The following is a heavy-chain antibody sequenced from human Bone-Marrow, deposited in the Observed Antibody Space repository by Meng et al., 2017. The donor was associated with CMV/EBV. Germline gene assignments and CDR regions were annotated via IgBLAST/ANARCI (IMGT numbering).Heavy chain of an antibody. CDR3: ARASLGYYYYYGMDV. CDR1: GGSISSYY. CDR2: IYYSGST. Sequence: GSLRLSCTVSGGSISSYYWSWIRQPPGKGLEWIGYIYYSGSTNYNPSLKSRVTISVDTSKNQFSLKLSSVTAADTAVYYCARASLGYYYYYGMDVWGQGTTVTGSS. J-gene: IGHJ6*01. V-gene: IGHV4-59*01.